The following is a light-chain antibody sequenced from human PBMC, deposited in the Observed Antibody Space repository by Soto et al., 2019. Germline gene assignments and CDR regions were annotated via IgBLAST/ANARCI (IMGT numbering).Light chain of an antibody. J-gene: IGLJ1*01. Sequence: QSVLTQPASVSGSPGQSITISCTGTSSDIGNYNYVSWYQQHPGKAPKLMIYEVSNRPSGVSNRFSGSKSGNTASLPISGLQAEDEADYYCSSYTSSSTLNYVFGTGTKVTVL. CDR3: SSYTSSSTLNYV. V-gene: IGLV2-14*01. CDR2: EVS. CDR1: SSDIGNYNY.